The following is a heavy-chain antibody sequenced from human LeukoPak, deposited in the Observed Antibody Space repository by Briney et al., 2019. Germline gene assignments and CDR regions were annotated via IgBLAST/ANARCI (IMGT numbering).Heavy chain of an antibody. CDR2: INHSGST. J-gene: IGHJ5*02. D-gene: IGHD3-3*01. Sequence: SETLSLTCAVYGGSFSGYYWSWIRQPPGKGLEWIGEINHSGSTNYNPSLKSRVTISVDTSKNQFSLKLSSVTAADTAVYYCARASRLRFFSASNWFGPWGQGTLVTVSS. V-gene: IGHV4-34*01. CDR3: ARASRLRFFSASNWFGP. CDR1: GGSFSGYY.